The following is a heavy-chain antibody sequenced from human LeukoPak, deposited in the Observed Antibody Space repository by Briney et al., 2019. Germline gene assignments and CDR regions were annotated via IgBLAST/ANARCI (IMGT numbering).Heavy chain of an antibody. CDR3: ARDRGRDGSGSYRHYYYYYYYMDV. J-gene: IGHJ6*03. V-gene: IGHV4-4*07. CDR2: IYTSGST. D-gene: IGHD3-10*01. CDR1: GGSISSYY. Sequence: SETLSLTCTVSGGSISSYYWSWIRQPAGKGLEWIGRIYTSGSTNYNPSLKSRVTISVDTSKNQFSLKLSSVTAADTAVYYCARDRGRDGSGSYRHYYYYYYYMDVWGKGTTVTISS.